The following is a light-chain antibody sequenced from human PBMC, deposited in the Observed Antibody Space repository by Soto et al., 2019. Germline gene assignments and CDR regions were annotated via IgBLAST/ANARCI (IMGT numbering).Light chain of an antibody. V-gene: IGKV3-11*01. CDR2: DAS. CDR3: QQYGSSLT. CDR1: QGVSSY. Sequence: IMTTQSPATLSVSPGERATLSCRASQGVSSYLAWYQQKAGQAPRLLIYDASNRATGIPVRFSGSGSGTDFTLTISRVEPEDFAVYYCQQYGSSLTFALGTKVDI. J-gene: IGKJ1*01.